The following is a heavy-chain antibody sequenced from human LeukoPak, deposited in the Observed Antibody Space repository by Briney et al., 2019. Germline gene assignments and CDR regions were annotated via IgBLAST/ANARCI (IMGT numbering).Heavy chain of an antibody. J-gene: IGHJ4*02. CDR3: ALQVLRSSRSYGY. Sequence: SVTLSLTCTVSGGSISSGSYFWSWIRQPAGKGLEWIGRFYTRGSANYNPSLKSRVTITVDTSENEFSMKLSSVNAADTDVDYCALQVLRSSRSYGYWGQGTLVTVSS. CDR1: GGSISSGSYF. V-gene: IGHV4-61*02. CDR2: FYTRGSA. D-gene: IGHD3-3*01.